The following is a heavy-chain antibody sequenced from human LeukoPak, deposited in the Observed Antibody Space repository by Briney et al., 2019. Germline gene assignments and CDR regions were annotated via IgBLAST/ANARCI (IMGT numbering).Heavy chain of an antibody. J-gene: IGHJ6*03. D-gene: IGHD3-16*01. CDR1: GFTFSSYS. V-gene: IGHV3-48*02. Sequence: GGSLGLSCAASGFTFSSYSMNWVRQAPGKGLEWVSYISSSSSTIYYADSVKGRFTISRDNAKNSLYLQMSSLRDEDTAVYYCARGDYYYMDVWGKGTTVTVSS. CDR2: ISSSSSTI. CDR3: ARGDYYYMDV.